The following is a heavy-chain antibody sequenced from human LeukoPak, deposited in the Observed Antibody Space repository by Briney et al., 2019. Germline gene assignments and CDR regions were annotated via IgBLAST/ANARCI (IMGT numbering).Heavy chain of an antibody. CDR3: ARRTRDDAFDI. V-gene: IGHV3-30*03. J-gene: IGHJ3*02. D-gene: IGHD2-8*01. Sequence: GGSLRLSCAASGFTFSSYGMHWVRQAPGKGLEWVVFISHDGSNKNYADSVKGRITISRDNSKNTLYLQMNSLRAEDTAVYYCARRTRDDAFDIWGQGTMVTVSS. CDR2: ISHDGSNK. CDR1: GFTFSSYG.